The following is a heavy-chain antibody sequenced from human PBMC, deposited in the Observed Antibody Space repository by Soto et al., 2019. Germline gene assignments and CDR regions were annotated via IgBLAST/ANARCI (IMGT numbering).Heavy chain of an antibody. D-gene: IGHD3-9*01. Sequence: XETLSLTCAVDGWSFSGYYWSWIRQPPGKGLEWIGEINHSGSTNYNPSLKSRVTISVDTSKNQFSLKLSSVTAADTAVYYCARADDILTGYYLGGHYYGMDVWGQGTTVTVSS. CDR3: ARADDILTGYYLGGHYYGMDV. CDR2: INHSGST. CDR1: GWSFSGYY. V-gene: IGHV4-34*01. J-gene: IGHJ6*02.